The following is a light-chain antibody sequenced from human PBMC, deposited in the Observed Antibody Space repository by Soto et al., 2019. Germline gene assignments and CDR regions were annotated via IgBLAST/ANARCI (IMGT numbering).Light chain of an antibody. Sequence: EIVLTQSPATLSLSPGERAALSCRASQSVSSYLAWYQQKPGQAPRLLIYDASNRATGIPARFSGSGSGTDFTLTISSLEPEDFAVYYGQQRSNWPTTWTFGQGTKVDIK. V-gene: IGKV3-11*01. J-gene: IGKJ1*01. CDR3: QQRSNWPTTWT. CDR1: QSVSSY. CDR2: DAS.